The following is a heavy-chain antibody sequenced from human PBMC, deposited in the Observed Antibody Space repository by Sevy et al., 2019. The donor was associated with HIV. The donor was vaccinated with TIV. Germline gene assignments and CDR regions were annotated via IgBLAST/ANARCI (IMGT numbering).Heavy chain of an antibody. CDR2: IYYIGST. D-gene: IGHD3-22*01. CDR1: GGSISSYY. Sequence: SETLSLTCTVSGGSISSYYWSWIRQPPGKGLEWIGYIYYIGSTNYNPSLKIRVTISVDTSKNQFSLKLSSVTAADTSVYDCARDGRYYYDSSGSSANWFDPWGQGTLVTVSS. CDR3: ARDGRYYYDSSGSSANWFDP. V-gene: IGHV4-59*01. J-gene: IGHJ5*02.